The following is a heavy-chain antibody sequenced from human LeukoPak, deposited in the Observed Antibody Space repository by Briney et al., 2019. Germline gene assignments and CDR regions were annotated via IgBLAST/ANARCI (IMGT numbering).Heavy chain of an antibody. J-gene: IGHJ6*02. CDR3: ARKSPSGATRGYGMDV. V-gene: IGHV5-51*01. CDR2: IYPGDSDT. CDR1: GYSFTSYW. D-gene: IGHD1-26*01. Sequence: GESLKISCKGSGYSFTSYWIGWVRQMPGKGLEWMGIIYPGDSDTRYSPSFQGQVTISADKSISTAYLQWSSLKASDTAMYYRARKSPSGATRGYGMDVWGQGTTVTVSS.